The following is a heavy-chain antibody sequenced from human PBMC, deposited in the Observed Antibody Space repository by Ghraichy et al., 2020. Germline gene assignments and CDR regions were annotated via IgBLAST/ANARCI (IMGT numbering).Heavy chain of an antibody. CDR1: GFTFSSYS. Sequence: GGSLRLSCAASGFTFSSYSMNWVRQAPGKGLEWVSSISSSSSYIYYADSVKGRFTISRDNAKNSLYLQMNSLRAEDTAVYYCAREPYYDFWSGKKNKDAFDIWGQGTMVTVSS. J-gene: IGHJ3*02. CDR3: AREPYYDFWSGKKNKDAFDI. CDR2: ISSSSSYI. V-gene: IGHV3-21*01. D-gene: IGHD3-3*01.